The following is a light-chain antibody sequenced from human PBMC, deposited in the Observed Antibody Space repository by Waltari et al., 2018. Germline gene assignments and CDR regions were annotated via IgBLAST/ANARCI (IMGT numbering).Light chain of an antibody. J-gene: IGLJ2*01. CDR1: SNDIGSYNF. CDR2: DVS. V-gene: IGLV2-23*02. CDR3: FSYAGSNSFA. Sequence: QSALTQPASVSGSPGQSITVSCIGTSNDIGSYNFVSWFQQHPGRAPKLMFYDVSERPLGVSNRFSGSKSGNTASLTISGLQAEDEADYYCFSYAGSNSFAFGGGTRVTVL.